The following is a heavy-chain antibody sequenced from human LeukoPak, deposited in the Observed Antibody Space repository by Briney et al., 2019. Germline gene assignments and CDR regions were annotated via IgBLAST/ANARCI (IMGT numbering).Heavy chain of an antibody. CDR3: ARLGYYGSGSLVDYFDY. CDR1: GGSISSSSYY. CDR2: IYYSGSA. D-gene: IGHD3-10*01. J-gene: IGHJ4*02. V-gene: IGHV4-39*01. Sequence: SETLSLTCTVSGGSISSSSYYWGWIRQPPGKGLEWIGSIYYSGSAYYNPSLKSRVTISVDTSKNQFSLKLSSVTAADTAVYYCARLGYYGSGSLVDYFDYWGQGTLDTVSS.